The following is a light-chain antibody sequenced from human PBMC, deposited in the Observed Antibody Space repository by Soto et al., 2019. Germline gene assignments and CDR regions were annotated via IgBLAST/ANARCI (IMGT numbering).Light chain of an antibody. CDR3: CSYAGQRVV. CDR2: EGN. J-gene: IGLJ2*01. V-gene: IGLV2-23*01. CDR1: YNL. Sequence: QSVLTQPPSVSAAPGQSITISCTYNLVSWYQQHPGKAPKLMIYEGNKRPSGVSNRFSGSKSGNTASLTISGLQAEDEADYYCCSYAGQRVVFGGGTKLTVL.